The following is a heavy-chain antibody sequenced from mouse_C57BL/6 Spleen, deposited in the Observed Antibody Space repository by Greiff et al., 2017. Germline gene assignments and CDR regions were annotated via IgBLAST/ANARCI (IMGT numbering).Heavy chain of an antibody. CDR3: TGGSAY. Sequence: DVTLVESGGGLVQPGGSMKLSCVASGFTFSNYWMNWVRQSPEKGLEWVAQIRLKSDNYATHYAESVKGRFTISRDDSKSNVYLQMNNLRAEDTGIYYCTGGSAYWGQGTLVTVSA. J-gene: IGHJ3*01. CDR1: GFTFSNYW. V-gene: IGHV6-3*01. CDR2: IRLKSDNYAT.